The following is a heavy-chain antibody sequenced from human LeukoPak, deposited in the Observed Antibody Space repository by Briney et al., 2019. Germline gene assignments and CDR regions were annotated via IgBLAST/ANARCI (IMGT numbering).Heavy chain of an antibody. D-gene: IGHD3-22*01. CDR2: ISGSGGST. J-gene: IGHJ3*02. V-gene: IGHV3-23*01. CDR1: GFSFSSYG. CDR3: AKMGYYDSSGYYYPLDAFDI. Sequence: GGSLRLSCAASGFSFSSYGMSWVRQAPGKGLEWVSAISGSGGSTYYADSVKGRFTISRDNSKNTLYLQMNSLRAEDTAVYYCAKMGYYDSSGYYYPLDAFDIWGQGTMDTVSS.